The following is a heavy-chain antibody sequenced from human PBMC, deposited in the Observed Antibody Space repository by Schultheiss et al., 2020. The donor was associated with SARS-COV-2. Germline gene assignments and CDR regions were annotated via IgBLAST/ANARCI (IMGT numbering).Heavy chain of an antibody. CDR2: ISAYNGNT. CDR1: GYTFTSYG. J-gene: IGHJ5*02. CDR3: ARDWVTYGDYEWFDP. Sequence: ASVKFSCKASGYTFTSYGISWVRQAPGQGLEWMGWISAYNGNTNYAQKLQGRVTMTTDTSTSTAYMELRSLRSDDTAVYYCARDWVTYGDYEWFDPWGQGTLVTVSS. D-gene: IGHD4-17*01. V-gene: IGHV1-18*01.